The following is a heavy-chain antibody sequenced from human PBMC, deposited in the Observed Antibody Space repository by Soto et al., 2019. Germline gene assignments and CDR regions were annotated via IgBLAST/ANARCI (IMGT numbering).Heavy chain of an antibody. CDR2: INHSGST. CDR1: GGSFSGYY. CDR3: ARGWHIVVVTAIVWWWFDP. D-gene: IGHD2-21*02. Sequence: QVQLQQWGAGLLKPSETLSLTCAVYGGSFSGYYWSWIRQPPGKGLEWIGEINHSGSTNYNPSLKSRVTISVDTSKNQFSLKLSSVTAADTAVYYCARGWHIVVVTAIVWWWFDPWGQGTLVTVSS. V-gene: IGHV4-34*01. J-gene: IGHJ5*02.